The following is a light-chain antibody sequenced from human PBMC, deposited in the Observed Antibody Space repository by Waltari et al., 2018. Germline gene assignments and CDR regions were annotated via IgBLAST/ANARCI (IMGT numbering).Light chain of an antibody. V-gene: IGKV1-39*01. J-gene: IGKJ2*01. CDR2: GAS. CDR3: QQSHSTPYT. CDR1: QSISSY. Sequence: DIPMTQSPSSLYASVGDRVTITCRAGQSISSYLNWYQQKPGKAPNLLIYGASSLQSGVSARFSGGGSGTDFTLTISSLQPEDFATYYCQQSHSTPYTFGQGTRLEI.